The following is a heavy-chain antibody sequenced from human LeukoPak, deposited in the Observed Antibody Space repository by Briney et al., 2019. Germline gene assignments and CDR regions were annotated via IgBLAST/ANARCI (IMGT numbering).Heavy chain of an antibody. CDR3: ARETNSLDY. Sequence: GGSLRLSCAASGFSFSGAWMSWVRQAPGKGLEWVANIKQDGSEKYYVDSVKGRFTISRDNAKNSLYLQMNSLRAEDTAVYYCARETNSLDYWGQGTLVTVSS. CDR2: IKQDGSEK. J-gene: IGHJ4*02. CDR1: GFSFSGAW. V-gene: IGHV3-7*01. D-gene: IGHD1-7*01.